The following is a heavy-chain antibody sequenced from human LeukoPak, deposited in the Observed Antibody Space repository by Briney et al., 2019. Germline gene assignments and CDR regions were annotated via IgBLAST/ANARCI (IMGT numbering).Heavy chain of an antibody. J-gene: IGHJ4*02. CDR2: SSSSSGYT. Sequence: KTGGSLRLSCAASGFTFSDYQMSWIRQAPGKGLEWVSYSSSSSGYTNYADSVKGRFTISRDNAKNSLYLQMNSLRAEDTAVYYCAKAYYDTSGRMGGFDYWGQGTLVTVSS. CDR1: GFTFSDYQ. CDR3: AKAYYDTSGRMGGFDY. D-gene: IGHD3-22*01. V-gene: IGHV3-11*03.